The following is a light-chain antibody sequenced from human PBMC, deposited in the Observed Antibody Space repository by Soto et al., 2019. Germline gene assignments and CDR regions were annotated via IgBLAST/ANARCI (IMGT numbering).Light chain of an antibody. Sequence: QSVLTQPPSASGTPGQRVTISCSGSTSNIGINTVTWYQQHPGKAPKLIIYDVTNRPPGVSNRFSGSKSGNTASLTISGLQTEDEADYYCSSYTFSTLVFATGTKVTVL. CDR1: TSNIGINT. J-gene: IGLJ1*01. CDR2: DVT. CDR3: SSYTFSTLV. V-gene: IGLV2-14*03.